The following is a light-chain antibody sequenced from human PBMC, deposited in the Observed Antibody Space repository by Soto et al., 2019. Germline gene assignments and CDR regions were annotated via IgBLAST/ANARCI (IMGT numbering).Light chain of an antibody. CDR2: DAS. CDR1: QSITKY. V-gene: IGKV1-5*01. CDR3: QQYKSYLGT. Sequence: DFQMTQSPSTLSASVGDRVTITCRASQSITKYLAWYQQKPGKAPKLLISDASTLESGVPSRFSGSGSGTEFTLTISCLQPEDFATYYGQQYKSYLGTFGQGTRVDIK. J-gene: IGKJ1*01.